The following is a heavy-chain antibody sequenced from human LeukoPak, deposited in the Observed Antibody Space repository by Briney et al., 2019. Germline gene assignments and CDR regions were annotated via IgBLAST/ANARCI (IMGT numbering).Heavy chain of an antibody. CDR2: FGTAGDT. D-gene: IGHD6-19*01. CDR3: ARENVLAVAARDYYHGMDV. Sequence: GGSLRLSCAASGFTLSSYDMHWVRQGTGKGLEWVATFGTAGDTYYAGSVKGRFTVSRENAENSFYLQMNSLGGGDTAVYYCARENVLAVAARDYYHGMDVWGQGTTVTVSS. J-gene: IGHJ6*02. V-gene: IGHV3-13*01. CDR1: GFTLSSYD.